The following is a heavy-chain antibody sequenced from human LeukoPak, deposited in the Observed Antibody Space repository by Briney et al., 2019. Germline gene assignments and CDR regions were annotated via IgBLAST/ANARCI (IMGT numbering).Heavy chain of an antibody. CDR1: GFTVSSTY. V-gene: IGHV3-23*01. D-gene: IGHD5-24*01. CDR2: IIPSGHTT. J-gene: IGHJ4*02. CDR3: AKDDRWLQFCC. Sequence: GGSLRLSCAASGFTVSSTYISWVRQAPGKGLEWVSGIIPSGHTTYYADSVRGRFTISRDNSRNTVYLQMNSLRAEDTAVYYCAKDDRWLQFCCWGQGTLVTVSA.